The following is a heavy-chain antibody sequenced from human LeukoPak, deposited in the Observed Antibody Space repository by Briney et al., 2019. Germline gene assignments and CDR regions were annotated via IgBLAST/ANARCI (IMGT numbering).Heavy chain of an antibody. CDR1: GFTFSSYA. V-gene: IGHV3-30-3*01. J-gene: IGHJ4*02. CDR2: ISYDGSNK. CDR3: ARDSTLYDSSGYYLGVPLPFDY. D-gene: IGHD3-22*01. Sequence: PGRSLRLSCAASGFTFSSYAMHWVRQAPGKGLEWVAVISYDGSNKYYADSVKGRFTISRDNSKNTLYLQMNSLRAEDTAVYYCARDSTLYDSSGYYLGVPLPFDYWGQGTLVTVSS.